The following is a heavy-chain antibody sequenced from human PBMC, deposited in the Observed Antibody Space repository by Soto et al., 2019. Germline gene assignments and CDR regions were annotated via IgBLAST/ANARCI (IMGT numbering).Heavy chain of an antibody. D-gene: IGHD6-19*01. CDR1: GGSISSSNW. CDR3: ARTEGYGGGWFGY. V-gene: IGHV4-4*02. CDR2: IYHSGSP. Sequence: QVQLQESGPGLVKPSGTLSLTCAISGGSISSSNWWSWVRQPPGKGLEWIGEIYHSGSPNFNPSLKSRVTISVDKSKTQFPLKLTSVTAADTAVYYCARTEGYGGGWFGYWGQGTLVTVS. J-gene: IGHJ4*02.